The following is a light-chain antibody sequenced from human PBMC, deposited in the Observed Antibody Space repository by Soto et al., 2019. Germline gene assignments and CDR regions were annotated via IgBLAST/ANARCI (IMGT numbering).Light chain of an antibody. J-gene: IGKJ4*01. Sequence: AIQLTQSPSSLSASVGDRVTITCRASQGISSALAWYQQAPGKAPRLLIYDASTLRSGVPSRFSGSGSGTDFTLTIRSLQPEDFATYYCQQFKNYPLTFGGGTKVEI. V-gene: IGKV1D-13*01. CDR1: QGISSA. CDR3: QQFKNYPLT. CDR2: DAS.